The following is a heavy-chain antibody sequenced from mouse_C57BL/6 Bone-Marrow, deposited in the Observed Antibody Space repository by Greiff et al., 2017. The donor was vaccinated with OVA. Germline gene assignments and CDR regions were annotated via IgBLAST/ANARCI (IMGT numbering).Heavy chain of an antibody. D-gene: IGHD1-1*01. Sequence: EVQLQQSGAELVRPGASVKLSCTASGFNIKDDYMHWVKQRPEQGLEWIGWIDPENGDTEYASKFQGKATITADTSSNTAYLQLSSLTSEDTAVYYCTTCSSPFADWGQGTLVTVSA. CDR1: GFNIKDDY. CDR3: TTCSSPFAD. CDR2: IDPENGDT. J-gene: IGHJ3*01. V-gene: IGHV14-4*01.